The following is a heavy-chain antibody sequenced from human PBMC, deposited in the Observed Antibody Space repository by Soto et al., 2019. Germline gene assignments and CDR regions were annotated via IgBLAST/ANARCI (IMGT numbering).Heavy chain of an antibody. CDR2: IIPILGIA. V-gene: IGHV1-69*04. Sequence: SVKVSCKASGDTFSRHTISWVRQAPGEGIEWMGRIIPILGIANYAQKFQGRVTITADKSTSTAYMDLSSLRPEDTAVYYCAKDKSEYCSGGSCYYYYYMDVWGKGTTVTVSS. CDR3: AKDKSEYCSGGSCYYYYYMDV. J-gene: IGHJ6*03. CDR1: GDTFSRHT. D-gene: IGHD2-15*01.